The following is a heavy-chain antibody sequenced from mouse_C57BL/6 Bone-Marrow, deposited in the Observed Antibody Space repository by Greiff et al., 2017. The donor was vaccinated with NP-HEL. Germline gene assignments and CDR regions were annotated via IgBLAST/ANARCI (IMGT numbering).Heavy chain of an antibody. Sequence: VQLQQPGAELVRPGTSVKLSCKASGYTFTSYWMHWVKQRPGQGLEWIGVIDPSDSYTNYNQKFKGKATLTVDTSSSTAYMQLSSLTSEDSAVYDCAWITTVVARRDMDDWGQGTSVTVSS. CDR1: GYTFTSYW. J-gene: IGHJ4*01. D-gene: IGHD1-1*01. CDR2: IDPSDSYT. CDR3: AWITTVVARRDMDD. V-gene: IGHV1-59*01.